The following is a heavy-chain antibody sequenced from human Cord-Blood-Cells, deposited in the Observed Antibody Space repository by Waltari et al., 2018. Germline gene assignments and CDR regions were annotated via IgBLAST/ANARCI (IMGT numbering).Heavy chain of an antibody. D-gene: IGHD6-13*01. CDR1: GFTFSSYG. Sequence: QVQLVESGGGVVQPGRSLSLSCAASGFTFSSYGMHWVRQAPGKGLEWVAVISYDGSNKYYGDSVKGRFTISRDNSKNTLYLQMNSLRAEDTAVYYCAKSEQLDAFDIWGQGTMVTVPS. CDR2: ISYDGSNK. V-gene: IGHV3-30*18. J-gene: IGHJ3*02. CDR3: AKSEQLDAFDI.